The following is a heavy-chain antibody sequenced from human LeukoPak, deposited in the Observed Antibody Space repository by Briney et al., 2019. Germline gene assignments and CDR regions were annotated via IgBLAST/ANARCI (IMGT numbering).Heavy chain of an antibody. Sequence: ASVTVSFKASGYTFTSYYMHWVRQAPGQGLERMGVINPSGGSTSYAQKFQGRVTMTRDTSTSTVYMELSSLRSEDTAVYYCARDMGDYSVSYYYYYGMDVWGQGTTVTVSS. CDR3: ARDMGDYSVSYYYYYGMDV. J-gene: IGHJ6*02. D-gene: IGHD3-16*01. V-gene: IGHV1-46*01. CDR2: INPSGGST. CDR1: GYTFTSYY.